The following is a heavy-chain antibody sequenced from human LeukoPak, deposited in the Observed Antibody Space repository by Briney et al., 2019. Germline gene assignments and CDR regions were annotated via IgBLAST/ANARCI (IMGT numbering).Heavy chain of an antibody. J-gene: IGHJ4*02. D-gene: IGHD5-18*01. CDR3: AREQAHGYSYGSPDY. CDR1: GFTFDNYA. CDR2: ISYDGSNK. Sequence: GGSLRLSCAASGFTFDNYAKHWVRQAPGKGLEWVAVISYDGSNKYYADSVKGRFTISRDNSKNTLYLQMNSLRAEDTAVYYCAREQAHGYSYGSPDYWGQGTLVTVSS. V-gene: IGHV3-30*04.